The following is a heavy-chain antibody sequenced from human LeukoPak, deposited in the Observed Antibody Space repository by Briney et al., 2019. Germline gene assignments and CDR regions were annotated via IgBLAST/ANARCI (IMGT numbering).Heavy chain of an antibody. J-gene: IGHJ4*02. CDR1: GSIFSSYT. CDR2: TIPLLGIA. Sequence: ASVKVSCKASGSIFSSYTISWVRQAPGQGLEWMGRTIPLLGIANYAQKFQGRVTIIADKSTSTAYMELSSLRSEDTAVYYCARDDADSAYADGDYWGQGTLVTVSS. CDR3: ARDDADSAYADGDY. V-gene: IGHV1-69*04. D-gene: IGHD5-12*01.